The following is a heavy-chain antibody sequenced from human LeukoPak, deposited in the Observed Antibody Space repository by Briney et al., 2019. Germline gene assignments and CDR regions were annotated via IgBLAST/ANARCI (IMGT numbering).Heavy chain of an antibody. J-gene: IGHJ4*02. CDR2: ISSSSSYI. CDR3: ATDRIAARPFDY. CDR1: GFTFTTYA. Sequence: GGSLRLSCTASGFTFTTYAMSWVRQAPGKGLEWVSSISSSSSYIYYADSVKGRFTISRDNAKSSLYLQMNSLRAEDTAVYYCATDRIAARPFDYWGQGTLVTVSS. V-gene: IGHV3-21*01. D-gene: IGHD6-6*01.